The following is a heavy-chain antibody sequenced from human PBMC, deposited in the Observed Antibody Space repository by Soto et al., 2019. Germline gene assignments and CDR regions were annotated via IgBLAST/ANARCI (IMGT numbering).Heavy chain of an antibody. J-gene: IGHJ4*02. Sequence: SETLSLPCTLAGYSVTRGCSWSWFRQPPEPGLEWIGSVYLRRPPYHTPSLISRVNISIYPSNNHFSPKLTSVTAADPAVCYCGMARIVMSGTIVDVWGLGTLVTAPQ. CDR1: GYSVTRGCS. CDR3: GMARIVMSGTIVDV. V-gene: IGHV4-38-2*02. D-gene: IGHD1-7*01. CDR2: VYLRRPP.